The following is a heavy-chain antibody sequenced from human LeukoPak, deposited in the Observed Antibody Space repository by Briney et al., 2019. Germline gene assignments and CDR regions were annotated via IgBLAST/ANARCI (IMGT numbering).Heavy chain of an antibody. V-gene: IGHV4-38-2*02. CDR3: ARGFRGASFDY. CDR1: GYSISSGYY. Sequence: MTSETLSLTCTVSGYSISSGYYWGWIRQPPGKGLEWIGSIYHSGSTYYNPSLKSRVTISVDTSKKQFSLKVSSVTAADTAVYYCARGFRGASFDYWGQGTLVTVSS. D-gene: IGHD1-26*01. J-gene: IGHJ4*02. CDR2: IYHSGST.